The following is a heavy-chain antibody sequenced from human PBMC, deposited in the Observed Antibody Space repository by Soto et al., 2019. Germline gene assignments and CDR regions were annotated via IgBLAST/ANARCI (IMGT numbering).Heavy chain of an antibody. J-gene: IGHJ4*02. D-gene: IGHD3-22*01. V-gene: IGHV5-51*01. CDR3: ARRGHYYDSSGYYPKTFDY. CDR1: GYSFTTYW. CDR2: IFPGDSDT. Sequence: SLKVSCRASGYSFTTYWIGWVRQMPGKGLEWMGIIFPGDSDTRYSPSFQDQVTTSADTSINTAYLQWSSLKASDTAMYFCARRGHYYDSSGYYPKTFDYWGQGPPVTVSS.